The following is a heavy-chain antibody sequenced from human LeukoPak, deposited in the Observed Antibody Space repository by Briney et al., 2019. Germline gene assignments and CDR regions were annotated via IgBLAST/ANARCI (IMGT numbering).Heavy chain of an antibody. V-gene: IGHV1-69*13. Sequence: ASVKVSCKASGGTFSSYAISWVRQAPGQGLEWMGGIIPIFGTANYAQKFQGKVTITADESTSTAYMELSSLRSEDTAVYYCARVGRRWAYGSGSYWFDYWGQGTLVTVSS. CDR2: IIPIFGTA. CDR3: ARVGRRWAYGSGSYWFDY. D-gene: IGHD3-10*01. J-gene: IGHJ4*02. CDR1: GGTFSSYA.